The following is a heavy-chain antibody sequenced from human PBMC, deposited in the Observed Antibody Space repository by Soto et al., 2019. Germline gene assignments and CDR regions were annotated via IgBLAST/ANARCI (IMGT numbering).Heavy chain of an antibody. CDR1: GGTFSSYA. V-gene: IGHV1-69*12. CDR3: ARDRGPSSGYYPYWFDP. D-gene: IGHD3-22*01. CDR2: IIPIFGTA. J-gene: IGHJ5*02. Sequence: QVQLVQSGAEVKKPGSSVKVSCKASGGTFSSYAITWVRQAPGQGLVWMGGIIPIFGTANVAQKLQGAVTIAADDSTTTAYMELSSLRSEDTAVYYCARDRGPSSGYYPYWFDPRSQGTLVTVSS.